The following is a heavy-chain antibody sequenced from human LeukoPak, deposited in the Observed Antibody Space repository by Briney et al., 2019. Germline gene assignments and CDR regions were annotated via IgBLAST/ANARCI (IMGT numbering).Heavy chain of an antibody. CDR2: IYYSGST. D-gene: IGHD6-13*01. CDR1: SGSISRYY. Sequence: PSETLSLTCTISSGSISRYYWSWIRQPPGKGLEWIGYIYYSGSTNYNPSLKSRVTISIDTSKHQFSLKLSSVTAADTAVYYCARRRIAAAGTWFDPWGQGTLVTVSS. V-gene: IGHV4-59*08. J-gene: IGHJ5*02. CDR3: ARRRIAAAGTWFDP.